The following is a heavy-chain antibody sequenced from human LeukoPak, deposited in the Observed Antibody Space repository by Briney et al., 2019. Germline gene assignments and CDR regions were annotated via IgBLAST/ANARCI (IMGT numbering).Heavy chain of an antibody. D-gene: IGHD2-2*01. CDR1: GVSISDGRYY. CDR2: KYYSGSA. CDR3: ATPYCSSISCLDVFNI. V-gene: IGHV4-31*03. Sequence: PSQTLSLTCSVPGVSISDGRYYWTWIRQHPGRGLEWIGYKYYSGSAKYNPSLKSRLTISVDTSKNQFSLQLSSVTAADTAMYYCATPYCSSISCLDVFNIWGQGTMVTVSS. J-gene: IGHJ3*02.